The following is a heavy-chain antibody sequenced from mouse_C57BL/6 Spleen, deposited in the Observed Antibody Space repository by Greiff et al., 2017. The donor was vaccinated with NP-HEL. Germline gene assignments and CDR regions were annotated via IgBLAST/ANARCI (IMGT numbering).Heavy chain of an antibody. V-gene: IGHV1-39*01. CDR1: GYSFTDYN. CDR3: AREGDYDYLCDY. D-gene: IGHD2-4*01. CDR2: INPNYGTT. J-gene: IGHJ2*01. Sequence: EVKLMESGPELVKPGASVKISCKASGYSFTDYNMNWVKQSNGKSLEWIGVINPNYGTTSYNQKFKGKATLTVDQSSSTAYMQLNSLTSEDSAVYYCAREGDYDYLCDYWGQGTTLTVSS.